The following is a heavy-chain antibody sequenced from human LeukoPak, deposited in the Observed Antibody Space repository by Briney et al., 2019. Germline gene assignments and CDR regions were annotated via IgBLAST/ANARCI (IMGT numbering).Heavy chain of an antibody. CDR2: VYHSGST. CDR1: GGSISSSNW. D-gene: IGHD3-10*01. V-gene: IGHV4-4*02. Sequence: SGTLSLTCAVSGGSISSSNWWSWVRQPPGKGLEWIGEVYHSGSTNYNPSLKSRVTISLDMSKDQFSLKLSSVTAADTAVYYCARDWGSGRSGYYGMDVWGQGTTVTVSS. CDR3: ARDWGSGRSGYYGMDV. J-gene: IGHJ6*02.